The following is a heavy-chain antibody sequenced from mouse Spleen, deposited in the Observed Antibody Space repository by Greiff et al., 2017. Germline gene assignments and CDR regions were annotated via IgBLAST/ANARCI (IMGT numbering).Heavy chain of an antibody. CDR1: GYTFTTYP. J-gene: IGHJ2*01. Sequence: VKLQESGAELVKPGASVKMSCKAFGYTFTTYPIEWMKQNHGKSLEWIGNFHPYNDDTKYNEKFKGKAKLTVEKSSSTVYLELSRLTSDDSAVYYCARGRAYYDYDGNYFDYWGQGTTLTVSS. CDR3: ARGRAYYDYDGNYFDY. V-gene: IGHV1-47*01. D-gene: IGHD2-4*01. CDR2: FHPYNDDT.